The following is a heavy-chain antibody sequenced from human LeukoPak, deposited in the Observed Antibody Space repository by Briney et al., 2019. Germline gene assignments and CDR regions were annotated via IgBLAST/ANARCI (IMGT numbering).Heavy chain of an antibody. CDR3: ARGQLALYYYNGLDV. V-gene: IGHV4-39*01. J-gene: IGHJ6*02. CDR1: GDSISSSNYY. CDR2: ISYRGNT. Sequence: SETLSLTCTVSGDSISSSNYYWGWIRQPSGKGLEWIGSISYRGNTYHSSSLKSRVTISVDMSKNQFSLRLSSMTAADRAVYYCARGQLALYYYNGLDVWGQGTTVTVSS. D-gene: IGHD1-1*01.